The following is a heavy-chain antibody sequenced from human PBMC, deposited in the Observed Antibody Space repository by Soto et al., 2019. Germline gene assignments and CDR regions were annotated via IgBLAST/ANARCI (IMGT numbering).Heavy chain of an antibody. D-gene: IGHD3-16*01. CDR3: AAREVICLSVDYDYYYGMDV. CDR2: IRSKANSYAT. J-gene: IGHJ6*02. Sequence: EVQLVESGGGLVQPGGSLKLSCAASGFTFSGSAMHWVRQASGKGLEWVGRIRSKANSYATAYAASVKVRFTISRYDSKNTSYLKMNSPKNGDTAVYYCAAREVICLSVDYDYYYGMDVWGQGTTVTVSS. V-gene: IGHV3-73*01. CDR1: GFTFSGSA.